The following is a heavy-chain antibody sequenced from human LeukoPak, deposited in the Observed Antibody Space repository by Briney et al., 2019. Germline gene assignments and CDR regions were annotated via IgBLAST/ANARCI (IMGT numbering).Heavy chain of an antibody. CDR1: GGTFSSYA. V-gene: IGHV1-69*04. CDR2: IIPILGIA. J-gene: IGHJ4*02. CDR3: ARGPPSGSPDY. D-gene: IGHD3-22*01. Sequence: ASVKVSCKASGGTFSSYATSWVRQAPGQGLEWMGRIIPILGIANYAQKFQGRVTITADKSTSTAYMELSSLRSEDTAVYYCARGPPSGSPDYWGQGTLVTVSS.